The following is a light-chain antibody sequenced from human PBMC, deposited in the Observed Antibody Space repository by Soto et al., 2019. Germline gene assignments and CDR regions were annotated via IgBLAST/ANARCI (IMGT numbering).Light chain of an antibody. CDR1: QSVSDSY. CDR2: GS. J-gene: IGKJ3*01. V-gene: IGKV3-20*01. CDR3: QHYVTSAL. Sequence: EIVLTQSPGTLLLSPGERATLSCRASQSVSDSYLAWYQQKPGQAPRLLIYGSSSATDIPDRFSASWSGTAFTLTISRMEPEEFAVYYCQHYVTSALFGPETKVDIK.